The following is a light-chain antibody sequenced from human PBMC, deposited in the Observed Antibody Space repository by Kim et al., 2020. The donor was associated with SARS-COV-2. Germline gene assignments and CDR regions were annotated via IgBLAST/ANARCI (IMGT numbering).Light chain of an antibody. Sequence: QSVLTQPPSATGTPGQTVTLSCSGSYSNIGRNYIYWFQQVPGMAPKLLIYKTDLRPSGVPDRLSGSKSGTSASLAISGLRSEDESDYFCSVWDTGLNGLLFGGGTQLTVL. CDR2: KTD. CDR3: SVWDTGLNGLL. V-gene: IGLV1-47*01. CDR1: YSNIGRNY. J-gene: IGLJ3*02.